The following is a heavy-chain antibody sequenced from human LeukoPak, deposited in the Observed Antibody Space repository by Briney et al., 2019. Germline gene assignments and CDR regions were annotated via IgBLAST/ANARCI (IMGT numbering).Heavy chain of an antibody. CDR3: AREGGEWELLRTFDY. J-gene: IGHJ4*02. Sequence: GGSLRLSCAASGFTFSSYDMHWVRQATGKGLEWVSAIGTAGDTYYPGSVKGRFTISRDNAKNSLYLQMNSLRAEDTAVYYCAREGGEWELLRTFDYWGQGTLVTVSS. CDR2: IGTAGDT. D-gene: IGHD1-26*01. CDR1: GFTFSSYD. V-gene: IGHV3-13*01.